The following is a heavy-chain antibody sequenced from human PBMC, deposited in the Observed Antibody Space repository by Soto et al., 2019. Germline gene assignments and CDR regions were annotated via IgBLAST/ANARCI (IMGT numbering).Heavy chain of an antibody. D-gene: IGHD3-22*01. Sequence: SVKVSCKASGGNFSSYAISWVRQAPGQGLEWMGGIIPIFGTANYARKFQSRVTITADESTSTAYMELSSLRSEDTAVYYCARVPAYYYDSSGYYFDYWGQGTLVTVSS. V-gene: IGHV1-69*13. J-gene: IGHJ4*02. CDR1: GGNFSSYA. CDR3: ARVPAYYYDSSGYYFDY. CDR2: IIPIFGTA.